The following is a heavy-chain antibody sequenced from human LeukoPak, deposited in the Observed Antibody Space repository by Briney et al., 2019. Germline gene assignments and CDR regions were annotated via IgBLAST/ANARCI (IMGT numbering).Heavy chain of an antibody. V-gene: IGHV3-48*03. D-gene: IGHD3-16*02. CDR2: ISSSGSTI. CDR1: GFTFSSYE. J-gene: IGHJ4*02. CDR3: ANAYYNYVWWSYRYLGPIDY. Sequence: GGSLRLSCAASGFTFSSYEMSWVRPAPRKGLEWVSYISSSGSTIYYADSVKGRFTISRDNAKNSLYLQMNSLRAEDTAVYYCANAYYNYVWWSYRYLGPIDYWGQGTLVTVSS.